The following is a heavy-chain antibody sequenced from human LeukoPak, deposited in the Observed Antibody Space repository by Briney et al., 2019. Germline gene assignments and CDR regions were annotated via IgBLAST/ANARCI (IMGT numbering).Heavy chain of an antibody. D-gene: IGHD3-10*01. CDR2: IFYSGRT. CDR1: GGSISSYF. CDR3: ARIYGSGSYVDY. Sequence: PETLSLTCTVSGGSISSYFWTWIGQPPGKGLESIGYIFYSGRTNYNPSLKSRVTISADTSKNQFSLKLSSVTDADTAVYYCARIYGSGSYVDYWGQGTLVTVSS. J-gene: IGHJ4*02. V-gene: IGHV4-59*01.